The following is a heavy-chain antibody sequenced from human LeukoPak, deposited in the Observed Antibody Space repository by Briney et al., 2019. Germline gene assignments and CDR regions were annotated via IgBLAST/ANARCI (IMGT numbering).Heavy chain of an antibody. CDR1: GGTFSSYA. D-gene: IGHD2-15*01. CDR2: IIPIFGTA. Sequence: ASVKVSCEASGGTFSSYAISWVRQAPGQGLEWMGGIIPIFGTANYAQKFQGRVPITADESTSTAYMELSSLRSEDTAVYYCARVATTYCSGGSCSWVIWGQGTMVTVSS. CDR3: ARVATTYCSGGSCSWVI. V-gene: IGHV1-69*13. J-gene: IGHJ3*02.